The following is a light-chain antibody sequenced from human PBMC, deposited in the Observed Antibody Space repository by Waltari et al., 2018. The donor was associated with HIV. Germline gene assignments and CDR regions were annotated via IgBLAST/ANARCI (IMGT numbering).Light chain of an antibody. CDR1: ELPKHY. CDR3: QSADSSGAWV. Sequence: SYDLPRRPSGSVSPGQTARIACSGDELPKHYSCGYQQRKGQAPVLLIYKDNARPSGFPARFFASSSGTTVTLPIPGVPEAEEADYWCQSADSSGAWVFGGGTKLTVL. J-gene: IGLJ3*02. CDR2: KDN. V-gene: IGLV3-25*02.